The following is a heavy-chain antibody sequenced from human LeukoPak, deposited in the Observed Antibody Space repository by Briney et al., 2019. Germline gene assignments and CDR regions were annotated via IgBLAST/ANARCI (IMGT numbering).Heavy chain of an antibody. CDR2: ICYSGST. Sequence: PSETLSLTCTVSGGSISSGDYYWSWIRQPPGKGLEWIGYICYSGSTYYNPSLKSRATISVDTSKNQFSLKLSSVTAADTAVYYRARAVEITMIVVVSHFDYWGQGTLVTVSS. CDR1: GGSISSGDYY. CDR3: ARAVEITMIVVVSHFDY. J-gene: IGHJ4*02. V-gene: IGHV4-30-4*01. D-gene: IGHD3-22*01.